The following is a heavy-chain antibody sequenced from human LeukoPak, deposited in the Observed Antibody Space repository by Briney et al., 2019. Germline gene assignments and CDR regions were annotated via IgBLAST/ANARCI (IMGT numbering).Heavy chain of an antibody. Sequence: ASVKVSCKASGYTFTGYYMHWVRQAPGQGLEWMGWINPNSGGTKYAQKFQGRVTMTRDTPISTTYMELSRLRSDDTAVYYCARDPWATYSDYDSSYWGQGTLVTVSS. CDR3: ARDPWATYSDYDSSY. CDR1: GYTFTGYY. CDR2: INPNSGGT. V-gene: IGHV1-2*02. J-gene: IGHJ4*02. D-gene: IGHD5-12*01.